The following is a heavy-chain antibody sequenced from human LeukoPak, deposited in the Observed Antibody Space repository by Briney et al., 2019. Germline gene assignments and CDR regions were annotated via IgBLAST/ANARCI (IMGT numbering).Heavy chain of an antibody. D-gene: IGHD3-16*01. CDR2: IYTSGST. Sequence: SQTLSLTCTVSGGSISSGSYYWSWIRQPAGKGLEWIGRIYTSGSTNYNPSLKSRVTISVDTSKNQFSLKLSSVTAANTAVYYCARELAGEIWYTNPHYYYYMDVWGKGTTVTISS. J-gene: IGHJ6*03. V-gene: IGHV4-61*02. CDR3: ARELAGEIWYTNPHYYYYMDV. CDR1: GGSISSGSYY.